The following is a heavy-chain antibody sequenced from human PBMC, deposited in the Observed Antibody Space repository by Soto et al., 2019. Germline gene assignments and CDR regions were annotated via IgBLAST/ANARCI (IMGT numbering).Heavy chain of an antibody. J-gene: IGHJ6*02. CDR3: ARQGFGELHGLVDV. V-gene: IGHV4-59*08. D-gene: IGHD3-10*01. CDR2: MGYNGFT. CDR1: GGPMNNYY. Sequence: QVQLQESGPGLVKPSETLSLTCTISGGPMNNYYCSWFRQPRGQGLEWIGYMGYNGFTRYNPSLRXXVXXSLATAKNQFSRNLSSVTAADTALYYCARQGFGELHGLVDVWGQGITVTVSS.